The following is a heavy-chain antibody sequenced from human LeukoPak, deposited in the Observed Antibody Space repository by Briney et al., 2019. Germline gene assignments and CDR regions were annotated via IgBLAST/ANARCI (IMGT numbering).Heavy chain of an antibody. D-gene: IGHD3-10*01. J-gene: IGHJ3*02. CDR1: GFTFTSSA. CDR2: IVVGSGNT. V-gene: IGHV1-58*01. Sequence: ASVKVSCKASGFTFTSSAVQWVRQARGQRLEWIGWIVVGSGNTNYAQKFQERVTITRDMSTSTAYMELSSLRSEDTAVYYCAKDRYSGSGSFSPHSFDIWGQGTMVTVSS. CDR3: AKDRYSGSGSFSPHSFDI.